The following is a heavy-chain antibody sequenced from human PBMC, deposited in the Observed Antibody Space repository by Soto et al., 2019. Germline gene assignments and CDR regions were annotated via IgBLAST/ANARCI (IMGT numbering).Heavy chain of an antibody. CDR3: TRDQLNRYSGYDSALKQSYYYYMDV. D-gene: IGHD5-12*01. Sequence: GGSLRLSCTASGFTFGDYAMSWFRQAPGKGLEWVGFIRSKAYGGTTEYAASVKGRFTISRDDSKSIAYLQMNSLKTEDTAVYYCTRDQLNRYSGYDSALKQSYYYYMDVWGKGTTVTVSS. J-gene: IGHJ6*03. CDR2: IRSKAYGGTT. CDR1: GFTFGDYA. V-gene: IGHV3-49*03.